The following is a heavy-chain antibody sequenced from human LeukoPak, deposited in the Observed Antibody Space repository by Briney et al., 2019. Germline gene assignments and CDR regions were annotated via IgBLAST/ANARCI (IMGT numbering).Heavy chain of an antibody. CDR2: INSDGSST. J-gene: IGHJ6*02. CDR3: AREVWKWLRSTYYYYGMDV. V-gene: IGHV3-74*01. CDR1: GFTFSSYW. D-gene: IGHD5-12*01. Sequence: GGSLRLSCAASGFTFSSYWMHWVRQAPGKGLVWVSRINSDGSSTSYADSVKGRFTISRDNAKNTLYLQMNSLRAEDTAVYYCAREVWKWLRSTYYYYGMDVWGQGTTVTVSS.